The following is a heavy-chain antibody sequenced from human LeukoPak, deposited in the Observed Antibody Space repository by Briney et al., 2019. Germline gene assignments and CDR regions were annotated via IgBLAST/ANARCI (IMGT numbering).Heavy chain of an antibody. V-gene: IGHV4-34*01. Sequence: QPSETLSLTCAVYGGSFSGYYWSWIRQPPGKGLEWIGEINHSGSTSYNPSLKSRVTISVDTSKNQFSLKLSSVTAADTAVYYCARVGGNSGVYYYMDVWGKGTTVTVSS. CDR3: ARVGGNSGVYYYMDV. CDR2: INHSGST. J-gene: IGHJ6*03. CDR1: GGSFSGYY. D-gene: IGHD4-23*01.